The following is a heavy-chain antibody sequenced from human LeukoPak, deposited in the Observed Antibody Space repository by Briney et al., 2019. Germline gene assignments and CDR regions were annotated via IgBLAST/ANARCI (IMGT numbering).Heavy chain of an antibody. V-gene: IGHV3-74*01. CDR1: GFTFSSYA. J-gene: IGHJ4*02. D-gene: IGHD3-10*01. Sequence: GGSLRLSCAASGFTFSSYAMHWVRQVPGKGLVWVSRINDDGRATFYADSVKGRITISRDNSKNTLYLQMNSLRAEDTAVYYCARSPTITMVRGVIIKGFDYWGQGTLVTVSS. CDR3: ARSPTITMVRGVIIKGFDY. CDR2: INDDGRAT.